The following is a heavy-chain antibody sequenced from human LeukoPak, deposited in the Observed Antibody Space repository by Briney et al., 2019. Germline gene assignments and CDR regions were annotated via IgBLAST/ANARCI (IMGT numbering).Heavy chain of an antibody. CDR2: IYSGGST. CDR1: GFTFSSYA. Sequence: PGGSLRLSCAASGFTFSSYAMSWVRQAPGKGLEWASVIYSGGSTCYADSVKGRFTISRDNSKNTLYLQMNSLRAEDTAVYYCARDLRMDVWGQGTTVTVSS. V-gene: IGHV3-66*01. J-gene: IGHJ6*02. CDR3: ARDLRMDV.